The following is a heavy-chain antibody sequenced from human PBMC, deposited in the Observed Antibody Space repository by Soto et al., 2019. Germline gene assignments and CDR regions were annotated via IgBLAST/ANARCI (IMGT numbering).Heavy chain of an antibody. Sequence: QVQLVESGGGVVQPGRSLRLSCAASGFTFSSYGMHWVRQAPGKGLEWVAVIWYDGSNKYYADSVKGRFTISRDNSKNTLHLQMNSLRAEDTAVYYCARGQWLVSWADWFDPGGQGTLVTVSS. CDR3: ARGQWLVSWADWFDP. V-gene: IGHV3-33*01. CDR2: IWYDGSNK. D-gene: IGHD6-19*01. CDR1: GFTFSSYG. J-gene: IGHJ5*02.